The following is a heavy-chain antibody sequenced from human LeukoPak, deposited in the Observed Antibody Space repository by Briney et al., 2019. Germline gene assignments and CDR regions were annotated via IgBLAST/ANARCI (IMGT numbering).Heavy chain of an antibody. CDR2: IYYSGST. J-gene: IGHJ4*02. V-gene: IGHV4-31*03. CDR1: GGSVSSGSYY. Sequence: TSQTLSLTCTVSGGSVSSGSYYWSWIRQHPGKGLEWFGFIYYSGSTFYNPSLKSRVTISIDTSKNQFSLKVSSVTAADTAVYYCARVTAVVTQPVDYWGQGTLDTVSS. CDR3: ARVTAVVTQPVDY. D-gene: IGHD4-23*01.